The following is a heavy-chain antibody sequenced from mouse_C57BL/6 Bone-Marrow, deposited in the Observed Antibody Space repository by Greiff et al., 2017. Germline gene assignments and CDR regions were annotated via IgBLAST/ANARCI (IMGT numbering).Heavy chain of an antibody. Sequence: VQLQQPGAELVRPGSSVKLSCKASGYTFTSYWMDWVKQRPGQGLEWIGNIYPSDSETHYNQKFKDKATLTVDKYSSTAYMQLSSLTSEDSAVYYCARCYDGYPFAYWGQGTLVTVSA. CDR3: ARCYDGYPFAY. D-gene: IGHD2-3*01. CDR1: GYTFTSYW. V-gene: IGHV1-61*01. CDR2: IYPSDSET. J-gene: IGHJ3*01.